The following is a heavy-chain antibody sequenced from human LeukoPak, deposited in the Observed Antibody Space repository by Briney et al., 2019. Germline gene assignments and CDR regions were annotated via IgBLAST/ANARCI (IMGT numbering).Heavy chain of an antibody. V-gene: IGHV4-61*02. D-gene: IGHD3-3*01. Sequence: SQTLSLTCTVSGGSISSGSYYWRWLRQPAGKGLEWIGRIYTSGSTNYNPSLKSRVTISVDTSKNQFSLKLSSVTAADTAVYYCARDAPDFWSGYYRFDYYYYYMDVWGKGTTVTVSS. CDR2: IYTSGST. CDR1: GGSISSGSYY. J-gene: IGHJ6*03. CDR3: ARDAPDFWSGYYRFDYYYYYMDV.